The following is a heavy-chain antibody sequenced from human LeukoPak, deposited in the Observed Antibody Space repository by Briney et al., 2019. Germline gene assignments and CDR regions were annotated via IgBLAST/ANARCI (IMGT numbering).Heavy chain of an antibody. CDR1: GFTFSDYY. Sequence: GGSLRLSCAASGFTFSDYYMSWIRQAPGKGLEWVSYISSSGSTIYYADSVKCRFTISRDNAKNSLYLQMNSLRAEDTAVYYCARSFADGLYAFDIWGQGTMVTVSS. CDR2: ISSSGSTI. V-gene: IGHV3-11*01. J-gene: IGHJ3*02. CDR3: ARSFADGLYAFDI.